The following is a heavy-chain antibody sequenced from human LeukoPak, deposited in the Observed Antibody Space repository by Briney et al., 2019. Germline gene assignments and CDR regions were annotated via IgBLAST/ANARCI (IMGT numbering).Heavy chain of an antibody. CDR2: ISSSSSYI. D-gene: IGHD3-10*01. V-gene: IGHV3-21*01. J-gene: IGHJ6*02. CDR3: ARDVGYYGSGSYYRSYYYGMDV. CDR1: GFSFTDYP. Sequence: GGSLRLSCATSGFSFTDYPMNWVRQAPGKGLEWVSSISSSSSYIYYADSVKGRFTISRDNAKNSLHLQMNSLRAEDTAVYCCARDVGYYGSGSYYRSYYYGMDVWGQGTTVTVSS.